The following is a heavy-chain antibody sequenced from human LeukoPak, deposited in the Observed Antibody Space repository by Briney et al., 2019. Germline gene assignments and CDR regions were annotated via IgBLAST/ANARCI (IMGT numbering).Heavy chain of an antibody. CDR1: GGTFSSYA. J-gene: IGHJ4*02. CDR2: IIPIFGTA. D-gene: IGHD6-13*01. Sequence: GASVKVSCKASGGTFSSYAISWVRQAPGQGLEWMGGIIPIFGTANYAQKFQGRVTITADESTSTAYMELSSLRSEDTAVYYCARGRRQLVLEGTFDYWGQGTLVTVSS. V-gene: IGHV1-69*13. CDR3: ARGRRQLVLEGTFDY.